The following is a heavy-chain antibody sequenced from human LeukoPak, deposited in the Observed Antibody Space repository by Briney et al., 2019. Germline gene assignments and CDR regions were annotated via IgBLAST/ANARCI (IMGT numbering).Heavy chain of an antibody. V-gene: IGHV3-30*18. Sequence: PGRSLRLSCAASGFSFSSYGMHWVRQALGKGLEWVAVISYDGRDKKYADSVKGRFTISSDKSKNTLYLQMNSLRAEDTAVYYCAKDISSGSADYIFDYWGQGTLVTVSS. CDR2: ISYDGRDK. CDR1: GFSFSSYG. CDR3: AKDISSGSADYIFDY. J-gene: IGHJ4*02. D-gene: IGHD3-10*01.